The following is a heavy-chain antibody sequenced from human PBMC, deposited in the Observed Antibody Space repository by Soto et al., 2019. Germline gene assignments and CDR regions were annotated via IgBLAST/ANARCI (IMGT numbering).Heavy chain of an antibody. D-gene: IGHD1-1*01. CDR2: ITISNGNT. J-gene: IGHJ4*02. Sequence: ASVKVSCKASGYTFTSFGISCVRQAPGQGPEFMGWITISNGNTSYARNFQDRVTMTTDTSTSTAYMELRSLRSDDTAVYYCARFLQLRPLDYWGQGTLVTVSS. CDR1: GYTFTSFG. CDR3: ARFLQLRPLDY. V-gene: IGHV1-18*01.